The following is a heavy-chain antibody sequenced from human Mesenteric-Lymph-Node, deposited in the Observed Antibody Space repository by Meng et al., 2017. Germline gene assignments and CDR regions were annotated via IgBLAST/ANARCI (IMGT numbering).Heavy chain of an antibody. CDR2: ISAYNGNT. Sequence: ASVKVSCKASGYTFTNYVINWVRQAPGQGLEWMGWISAYNGNTNYAQKLQGRVTMTTDTSTSTAYMELRSLRSDDTAVYYCARAPASQWLVHDYYYYGMDVWGQGTTVTVSS. V-gene: IGHV1-18*01. J-gene: IGHJ6*02. D-gene: IGHD6-19*01. CDR3: ARAPASQWLVHDYYYYGMDV. CDR1: GYTFTNYV.